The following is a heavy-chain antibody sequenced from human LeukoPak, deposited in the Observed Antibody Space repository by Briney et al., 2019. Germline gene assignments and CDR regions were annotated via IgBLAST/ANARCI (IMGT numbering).Heavy chain of an antibody. J-gene: IGHJ4*02. Sequence: SETLSLTCTVSGGSISSYYRSWIRQPPGKGLEWIGYIYYSGSTNYNPSLKSRVTISVDTSKNQFSLKLSSVTAADTAVYYCARTYGAFTIFGERKYYFDYWGQGTLVTVSS. D-gene: IGHD3-3*01. CDR1: GGSISSYY. CDR2: IYYSGST. CDR3: ARTYGAFTIFGERKYYFDY. V-gene: IGHV4-59*08.